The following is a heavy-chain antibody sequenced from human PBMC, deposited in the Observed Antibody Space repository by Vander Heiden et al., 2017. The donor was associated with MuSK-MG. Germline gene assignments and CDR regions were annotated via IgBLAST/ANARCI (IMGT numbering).Heavy chain of an antibody. CDR3: ARGVDIVVVVAALYYFDY. CDR2: INHSGST. CDR1: GGSFSGYY. Sequence: QVQLQQWGAGLLKPSETLSLTCAVYGGSFSGYYWSWIRQPPGKGREWIGEINHSGSTNYNPSLKSRVTISVDTSKNQFSLKLSSVTAADTAVYYCARGVDIVVVVAALYYFDYWGQGTLVTVSS. V-gene: IGHV4-34*01. J-gene: IGHJ4*02. D-gene: IGHD2-15*01.